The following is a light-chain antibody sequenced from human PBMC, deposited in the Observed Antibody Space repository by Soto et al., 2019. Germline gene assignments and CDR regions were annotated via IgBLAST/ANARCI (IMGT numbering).Light chain of an antibody. CDR1: SGHRSYT. J-gene: IGLJ2*01. CDR3: QTWGTGYVV. Sequence: QLVLTQSPSASASLGASVRLTCTLSSGHRSYTIAWHQQQPEKGPRYLMKLSSDGSHRKGDGIPDRFSGSSSGAERYLIISSLQSQDEADYYCQTWGTGYVVFGGGTKLTVL. CDR2: LSSDGSH. V-gene: IGLV4-69*01.